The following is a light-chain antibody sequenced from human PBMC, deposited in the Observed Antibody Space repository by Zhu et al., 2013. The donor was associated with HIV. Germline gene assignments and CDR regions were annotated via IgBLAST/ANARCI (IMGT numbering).Light chain of an antibody. CDR3: QQANSFPLT. CDR2: KIS. J-gene: IGKJ4*01. Sequence: DIVMTQTPLSSPVTLGQPASISCRSSQSLVYTDGNTYLSWLQQRPGQPPRLLIYKISDRFSGVPDRFSGSGAGTDFTLTISSLQPEDFATYYCQQANSFPLTFGGGTKVEIK. V-gene: IGKV2-24*01. CDR1: QSLVYTDGNTY.